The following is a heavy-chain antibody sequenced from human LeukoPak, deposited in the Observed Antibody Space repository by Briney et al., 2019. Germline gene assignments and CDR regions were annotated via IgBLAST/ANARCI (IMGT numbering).Heavy chain of an antibody. Sequence: SETLSLTCTVSGGSISSYYWSWIRQPAGKGLEWIWRIYTSGSTNYNPSLKSRVTISVDTSKNQFSLKLSSVTAADTAVYYCARDHVDEVVAATGGFDPWGQGTLVTVSS. CDR3: ARDHVDEVVAATGGFDP. D-gene: IGHD2-15*01. J-gene: IGHJ5*02. CDR1: GGSISSYY. V-gene: IGHV4-4*07. CDR2: IYTSGST.